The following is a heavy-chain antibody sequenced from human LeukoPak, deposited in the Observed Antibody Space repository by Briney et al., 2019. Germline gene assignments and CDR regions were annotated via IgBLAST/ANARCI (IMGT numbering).Heavy chain of an antibody. J-gene: IGHJ4*02. CDR1: GSTFSSYA. CDR3: SKDPPISAAGPRYSDR. Sequence: GGSLRLSCAASGSTFSSYAMSWVRQAPGKGLEWVSTINSGGNTYYADSVEGRFTISRDNAKNTLFLQMNSLRVEDTAVYYCSKDPPISAAGPRYSDRWGQGTLVTVSS. D-gene: IGHD6-13*01. V-gene: IGHV3-23*01. CDR2: INSGGNT.